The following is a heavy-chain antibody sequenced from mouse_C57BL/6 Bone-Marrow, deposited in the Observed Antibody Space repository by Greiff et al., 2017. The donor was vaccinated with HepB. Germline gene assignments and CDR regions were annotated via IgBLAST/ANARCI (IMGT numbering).Heavy chain of an antibody. CDR3: ARCTCYDWYFDV. Sequence: EVKVVESGGGLVKPGGSLKLSCAASGFTFSDYGMHWVRQAPEKGLEWVAYISSGSSTIYYADTVKGRFTISRDNAKNTLFLQMTSLRSEDTAMYYCARCTCYDWYFDVWGTGTTVTVSS. V-gene: IGHV5-17*01. CDR1: GFTFSDYG. D-gene: IGHD2-12*01. CDR2: ISSGSSTI. J-gene: IGHJ1*03.